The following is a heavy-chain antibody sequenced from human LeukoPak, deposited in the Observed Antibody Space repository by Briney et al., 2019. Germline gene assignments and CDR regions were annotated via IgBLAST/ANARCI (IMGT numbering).Heavy chain of an antibody. CDR2: ISSTSSTI. V-gene: IGHV3-48*01. CDR3: ARAGLQQWLSFDN. Sequence: GGSLRLSCAASGFTVSSNYMSWVRQAPGKGLEWVSYISSTSSTIYYADSVKGRFTISRDNAKNSLYLQMDSLRAEDTAVYYCARAGLQQWLSFDNWGQGTLVTVST. J-gene: IGHJ4*02. D-gene: IGHD6-19*01. CDR1: GFTVSSNY.